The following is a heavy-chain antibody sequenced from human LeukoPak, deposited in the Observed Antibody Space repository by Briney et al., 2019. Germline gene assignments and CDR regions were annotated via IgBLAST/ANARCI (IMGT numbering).Heavy chain of an antibody. CDR3: AGEDTAMAGY. V-gene: IGHV3-30*03. Sequence: QPGGSLRLSCAASGFTFSSYGMHWVRQAPGKGLEWVAVISYDGSNKYYADSVKGRFTISRDNSKNTLYLQMNSLRAEDTAVYYCAGEDTAMAGYWGQGTLVTVSS. CDR2: ISYDGSNK. D-gene: IGHD5-18*01. CDR1: GFTFSSYG. J-gene: IGHJ4*02.